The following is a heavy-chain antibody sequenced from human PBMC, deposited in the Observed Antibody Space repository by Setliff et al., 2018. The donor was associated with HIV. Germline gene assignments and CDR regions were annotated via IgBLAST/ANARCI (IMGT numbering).Heavy chain of an antibody. Sequence: GGSLRLSCATSGFIFDHYAMYWVRQRPGKGLEWVSLISWNGGETFYADSVRGRFTISKDSSKGSLYLQMNSLRVEDTALYYCGRERTGFYIEERGQGTMVTVSS. CDR1: GFIFDHYA. D-gene: IGHD1-1*01. CDR3: GRERTGFYIEE. CDR2: ISWNGGET. J-gene: IGHJ4*02. V-gene: IGHV3-43D*03.